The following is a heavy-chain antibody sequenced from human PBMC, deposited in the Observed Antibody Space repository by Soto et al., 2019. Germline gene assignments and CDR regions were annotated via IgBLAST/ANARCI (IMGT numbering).Heavy chain of an antibody. CDR2: INHSGST. J-gene: IGHJ4*02. Sequence: TLSLTCAVYGGSFSGYYWSWIRQPPGKGLEWIGEINHSGSTNYNPSLKSRVTISVDTSKNQFSLKLSSVTAADTAVYYCARDLMYYDSSGYYLWGQGTLVTVSS. D-gene: IGHD3-22*01. CDR1: GGSFSGYY. V-gene: IGHV4-34*01. CDR3: ARDLMYYDSSGYYL.